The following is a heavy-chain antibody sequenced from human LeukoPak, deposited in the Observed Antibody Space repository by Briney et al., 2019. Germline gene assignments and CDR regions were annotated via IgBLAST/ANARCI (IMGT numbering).Heavy chain of an antibody. J-gene: IGHJ4*02. CDR1: GFIFNDYV. CDR2: ISYDGSNK. V-gene: IGHV3-30-3*01. Sequence: GGSLRLSCAASGFIFNDYVFHWVRQAPGKGLEWVSLISYDGSNKYYADSVKGRFTISRDNSKNTLYLQMNSLTSEDTAIYYCARAPRYYGDYYDFDYWGQGTLVTVSS. CDR3: ARAPRYYGDYYDFDY. D-gene: IGHD4-17*01.